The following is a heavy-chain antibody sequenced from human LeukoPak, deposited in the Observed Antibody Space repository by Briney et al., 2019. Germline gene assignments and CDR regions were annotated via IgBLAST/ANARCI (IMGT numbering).Heavy chain of an antibody. CDR2: IYYSGST. CDR1: GGSISSYY. CDR3: AREEDGSYKY. J-gene: IGHJ4*02. Sequence: PSETLSLTCTVSGGSISSYYWSWIRQPPGKGLEWIGYIYYSGSTNYNPSLKSRVTISVDTSKNQFSLKLSSVTAADTAVYYCAREEDGSYKYWGQGTLVTVSS. D-gene: IGHD1-26*01. V-gene: IGHV4-59*01.